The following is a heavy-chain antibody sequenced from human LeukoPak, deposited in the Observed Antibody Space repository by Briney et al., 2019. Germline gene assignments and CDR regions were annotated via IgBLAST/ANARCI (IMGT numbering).Heavy chain of an antibody. D-gene: IGHD1-26*01. V-gene: IGHV1-2*02. CDR3: ARGPHLVGATESVDY. CDR2: INPNSGGT. J-gene: IGHJ4*02. Sequence: ASVKVSCKASGYTFTGYYMHWVRQAPGQGLEWMGWINPNSGGTNYAQKFQGRVTMTRDTSISTAYMELSRLRSDDTAVYYCARGPHLVGATESVDYWGQGTLVTVSS. CDR1: GYTFTGYY.